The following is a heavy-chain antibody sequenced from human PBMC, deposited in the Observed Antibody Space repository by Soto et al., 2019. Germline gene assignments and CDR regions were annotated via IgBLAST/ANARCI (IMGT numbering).Heavy chain of an antibody. CDR3: ARQSKWSAFDI. CDR1: GYSISSGYY. J-gene: IGHJ3*02. D-gene: IGHD1-26*01. V-gene: IGHV4-38-2*01. Sequence: SETLSLTCAVSGYSISSGYYWGWIRQPPGKGLEWIGSIYHSGSTYYNPSLKSRVTISVDTSKNQFSLKLSSATAADTAVYYCARQSKWSAFDIWGQGTMVTVSS. CDR2: IYHSGST.